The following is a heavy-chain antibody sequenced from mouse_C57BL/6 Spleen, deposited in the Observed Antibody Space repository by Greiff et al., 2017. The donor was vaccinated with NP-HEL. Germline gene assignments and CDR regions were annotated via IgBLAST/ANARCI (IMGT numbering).Heavy chain of an antibody. Sequence: EVQLVESGGGLVQSGRSLRLSCATSGFTFSDFYMEWVRQAPGKGLEWIAASRNKANDYTTEYSASVKGRFIVSRDTSQSILYLQMNALRAEDTAIYYCARDANGSSLAWFAYWGQGTLVTVSA. J-gene: IGHJ3*01. V-gene: IGHV7-1*01. CDR3: ARDANGSSLAWFAY. D-gene: IGHD1-1*01. CDR2: SRNKANDYTT. CDR1: GFTFSDFY.